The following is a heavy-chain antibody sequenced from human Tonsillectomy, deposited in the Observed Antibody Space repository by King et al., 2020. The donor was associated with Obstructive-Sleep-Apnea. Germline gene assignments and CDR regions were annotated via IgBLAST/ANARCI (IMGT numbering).Heavy chain of an antibody. CDR3: ARDGGSSWQFDY. Sequence: QLVQSGAEVKKPGASVKVSCKASGYTFTGYYMHWVRQAPGQGLEWMGWINPNSGVKQFAQKLQGRVTMTRDTSITTAYMELSRLRSDDTAVFYCARDGGSSWQFDYWGQGTLVTVSS. CDR2: INPNSGVK. J-gene: IGHJ4*02. CDR1: GYTFTGYY. V-gene: IGHV1-2*02. D-gene: IGHD6-13*01.